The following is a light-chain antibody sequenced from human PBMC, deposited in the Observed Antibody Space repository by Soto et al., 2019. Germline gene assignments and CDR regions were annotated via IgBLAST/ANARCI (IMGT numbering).Light chain of an antibody. J-gene: IGKJ1*01. V-gene: IGKV1-5*03. CDR2: KAS. CDR3: QQYESYPRT. CDR1: QSINSW. Sequence: DIQMTQSPSTLSAFVGDRVTITCRASQSINSWLAWYQQKPGKAPNLLIYKASTLESGVPSRFSGYGSGTEFTLTISSLQPDDFATYYCQQYESYPRTFGQGTKVEIK.